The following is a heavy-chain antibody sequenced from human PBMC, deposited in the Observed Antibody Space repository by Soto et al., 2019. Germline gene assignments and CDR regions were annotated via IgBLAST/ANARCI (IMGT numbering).Heavy chain of an antibody. CDR1: GGSISSYY. V-gene: IGHV4-59*01. CDR2: IYYSGST. Sequence: QVQLQESGPGLVKPSETLSLTCTVSGGSISSYYWSWIRQPPGKGLEWIGYIYYSGSTNYNPSLKSRVTIPVDPSKNQFSLKLSSVTAADPAVYYCARAYGDNVFDYWGQGTLVTVSS. J-gene: IGHJ4*02. D-gene: IGHD4-17*01. CDR3: ARAYGDNVFDY.